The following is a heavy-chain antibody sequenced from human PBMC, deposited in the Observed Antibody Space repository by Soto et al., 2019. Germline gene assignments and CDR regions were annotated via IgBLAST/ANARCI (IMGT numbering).Heavy chain of an antibody. J-gene: IGHJ6*02. CDR3: ASPSRSYYYYGMDV. Sequence: GLPLQIRKSGFGYSFTSYWIGRVRQMPEKGLEWMGIIYPGDSDTRYSPSFQGQVTISADKSISTAYLQWSSLKASDTAMYYCASPSRSYYYYGMDVWGQGTTVTVSS. CDR1: GYSFTSYW. V-gene: IGHV5-51*01. CDR2: IYPGDSDT.